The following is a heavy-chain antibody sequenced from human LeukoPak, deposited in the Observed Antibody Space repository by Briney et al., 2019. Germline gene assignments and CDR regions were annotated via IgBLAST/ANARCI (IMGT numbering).Heavy chain of an antibody. CDR3: AKGGNQVDRGYSYGFVKFDY. D-gene: IGHD5-18*01. V-gene: IGHV3-30*02. CDR2: IQYDGNNQ. J-gene: IGHJ4*02. Sequence: GGSLRLSCAASGFTFSNYGMHWVRQAPGKGLEWVTFIQYDGNNQYYADSVKGRFAISRDNSKNTLYLQMSSLRPEDTAVYYCAKGGNQVDRGYSYGFVKFDYWGQGTLVPVSS. CDR1: GFTFSNYG.